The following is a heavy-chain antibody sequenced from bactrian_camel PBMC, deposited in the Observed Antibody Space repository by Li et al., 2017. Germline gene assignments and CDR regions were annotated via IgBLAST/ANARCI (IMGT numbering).Heavy chain of an antibody. CDR1: GSTGRAYS. CDR3: AVDSFVSCRDKTALDLGI. J-gene: IGHJ4*01. V-gene: IGHV3S53*01. Sequence: ESGGGSVEAGGSLRLTCTASGSTGRAYSMGWFRQVPGQEREGVAAIERSGKITYADSVKGRFTISKDNAKNTLYLQMNSLKPEDTSRYTCAVDSFVSCRDKTALDLGIWGQGTQVTVS. D-gene: IGHD6*01. CDR2: IERSGKI.